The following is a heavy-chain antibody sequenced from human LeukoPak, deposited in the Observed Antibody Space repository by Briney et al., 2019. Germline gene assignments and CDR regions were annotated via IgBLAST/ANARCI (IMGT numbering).Heavy chain of an antibody. CDR3: AKGYCSGGSCYADY. V-gene: IGHV4-59*08. CDR1: GGSISSYY. CDR2: IYYSGST. Sequence: PSETLSLTCTVSGGSISSYYWSWIRQPPGKGLEWIGYIYYSGSTNYNPSLKSRATISVDTSKNQFSLKLSSVTAADTAVYYCAKGYCSGGSCYADYWGQGTLVTVSS. D-gene: IGHD2-15*01. J-gene: IGHJ4*02.